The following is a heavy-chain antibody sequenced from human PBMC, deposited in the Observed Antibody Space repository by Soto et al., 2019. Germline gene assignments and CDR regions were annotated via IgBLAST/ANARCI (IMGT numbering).Heavy chain of an antibody. V-gene: IGHV3-48*02. J-gene: IGHJ4*02. CDR1: GFSLSSYS. Sequence: GGSLRLSCAASGFSLSSYSMKWVRQAPGKGLEWISYISSSSNTIYYADSVKGRFTISRDNARNSLYLQMSSLRDEDTAVYYCARDLVAGPGSLGHWGQGTLVTVSS. CDR3: ARDLVAGPGSLGH. CDR2: ISSSSNTI. D-gene: IGHD3-10*01.